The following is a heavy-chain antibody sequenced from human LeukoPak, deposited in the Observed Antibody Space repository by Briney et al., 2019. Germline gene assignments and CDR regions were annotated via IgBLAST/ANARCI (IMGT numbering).Heavy chain of an antibody. J-gene: IGHJ5*02. Sequence: PGRSLRLSCAASGFTFSSYSMNWVRQAPGKGLEWVSYISSSSSTIYYADSVKGRFTISRDNAKNSLYLQMNSLRAEDTAVYYCAREYGVVIAQWFDPWGQGTLVTVSS. CDR2: ISSSSSTI. CDR3: AREYGVVIAQWFDP. V-gene: IGHV3-48*04. CDR1: GFTFSSYS. D-gene: IGHD3-3*01.